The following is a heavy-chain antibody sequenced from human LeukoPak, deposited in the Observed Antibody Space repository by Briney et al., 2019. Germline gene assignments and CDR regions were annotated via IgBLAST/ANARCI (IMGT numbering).Heavy chain of an antibody. CDR1: GFTFSSYE. Sequence: GGSLRLSCAASGFTFSSYEMNWVRQAPGKGLEWVSYISSSGSTIYYADSVKGRFTISRDNSKNTLFLQMGSLRAEDMAVYYCAREGHSSGHCGAFDIWGQGTMVTVSS. V-gene: IGHV3-48*03. J-gene: IGHJ3*02. D-gene: IGHD3-22*01. CDR3: AREGHSSGHCGAFDI. CDR2: ISSSGSTI.